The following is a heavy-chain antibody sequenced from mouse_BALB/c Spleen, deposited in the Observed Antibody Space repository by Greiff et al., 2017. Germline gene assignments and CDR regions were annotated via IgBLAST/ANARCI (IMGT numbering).Heavy chain of an antibody. J-gene: IGHJ2*01. D-gene: IGHD2-14*01. CDR1: GYTFTNYW. CDR2: IYPGGGYT. V-gene: IGHV1-63*02. CDR3: ARGSYRYDVFDY. Sequence: VKLVESGAELVRPGTSVKISCKASGYTFTNYWLGWVKQRPGHGLEWIGDIYPGGGYTNYNEKFKGKATLTADTSSSTAYMQLSSLTSEDSAVYFCARGSYRYDVFDYWGQGTTLTVSS.